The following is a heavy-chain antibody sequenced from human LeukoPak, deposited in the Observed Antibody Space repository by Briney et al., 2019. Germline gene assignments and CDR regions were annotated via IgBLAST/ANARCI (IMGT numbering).Heavy chain of an antibody. V-gene: IGHV3-30*18. CDR1: GFTFSSYG. CDR3: AKEGGIRSSSRRGIDY. D-gene: IGHD6-6*01. CDR2: ISYDGSNK. Sequence: GGSLRLSCAASGFTFSSYGMHWVRQAPGKGLEWVAVISYDGSNKYYADSVKGRFTISRDNSKNTLYLQMNSLRAEDTAVYYCAKEGGIRSSSRRGIDYWGQGTLVTVSS. J-gene: IGHJ4*02.